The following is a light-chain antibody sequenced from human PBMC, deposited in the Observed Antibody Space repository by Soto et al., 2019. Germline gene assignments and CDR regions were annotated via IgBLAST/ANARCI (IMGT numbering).Light chain of an antibody. CDR1: SSDVGAYNF. V-gene: IGLV2-14*01. J-gene: IGLJ1*01. CDR2: EVT. CDR3: SSYTTSTPYV. Sequence: QSALTQPASVSGTPGPSITISCTGTSSDVGAYNFVSCYQHHPGRAPKLIIYEVTIRPSGVSNRFSGSKSGNTASLTISGLQAEDEDDYYCSSYTTSTPYVFGSGTQLTVL.